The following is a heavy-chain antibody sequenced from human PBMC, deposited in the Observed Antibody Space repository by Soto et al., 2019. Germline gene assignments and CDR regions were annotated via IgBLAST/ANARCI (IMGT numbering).Heavy chain of an antibody. J-gene: IGHJ6*02. CDR2: INHSGST. CDR1: GGSFSGYY. CDR3: ARGSFGDSSSWYGKYYYYYYGMDV. D-gene: IGHD6-13*01. V-gene: IGHV4-34*01. Sequence: SETLSLTCAVYGGSFSGYYWSWIGQPPGKGLEWIGEINHSGSTNYNPSLKSRVTISVDTSKNQFSLKLSSVTAADTAVYYCARGSFGDSSSWYGKYYYYYYGMDVWGQGTTVTVS.